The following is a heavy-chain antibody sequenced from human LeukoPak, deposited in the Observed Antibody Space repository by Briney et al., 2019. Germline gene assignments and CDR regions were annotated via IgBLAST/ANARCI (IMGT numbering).Heavy chain of an antibody. D-gene: IGHD6-13*01. CDR2: IYYSGTT. J-gene: IGHJ4*02. V-gene: IGHV4-59*01. Sequence: SETLSLTCTVSGGSISSYYWSWIRQPPGKGLEWIGYIYYSGTTNYNPSLKSRVAISVDTSKNQFSLKLSSVTAADTAVHYCARGVYIAAAQYGYWGQGTLVTVSS. CDR1: GGSISSYY. CDR3: ARGVYIAAAQYGY.